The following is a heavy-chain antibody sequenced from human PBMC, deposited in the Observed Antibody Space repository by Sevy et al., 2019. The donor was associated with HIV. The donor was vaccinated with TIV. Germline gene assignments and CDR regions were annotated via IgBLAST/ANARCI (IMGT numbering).Heavy chain of an antibody. J-gene: IGHJ4*02. D-gene: IGHD1-1*01. CDR2: IYFTGNT. V-gene: IGHV4-59*01. Sequence: SETLSLTCSVSGGSISSYFWTWVRQSPGKGLEWIDNIYFTGNTDYSPSLKSRVTLSLDTSKSQFSLTLKSVTAADTAIYFCTRDSTTRPRVLDYRGQGTLVTVSS. CDR3: TRDSTTRPRVLDY. CDR1: GGSISSYF.